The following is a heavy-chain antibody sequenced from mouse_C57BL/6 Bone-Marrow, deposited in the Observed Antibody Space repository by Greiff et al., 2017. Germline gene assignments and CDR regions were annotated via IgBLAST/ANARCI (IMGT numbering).Heavy chain of an antibody. D-gene: IGHD6-1*01. J-gene: IGHJ3*01. CDR3: ARGSLWDTWFAY. CDR2: FDPSDSYT. CDR1: GYTFTSYR. V-gene: IGHV1-69*01. Sequence: VKLQQPGAELVMPGASVKLSCKASGYTFTSYRMHWVKQSPGQGLEWIGEFDPSDSYTNYNQKFKGKSTLTVDKSSSTAYMQLSRLTSEDSAVYYCARGSLWDTWFAYWGQGTLVTVSA.